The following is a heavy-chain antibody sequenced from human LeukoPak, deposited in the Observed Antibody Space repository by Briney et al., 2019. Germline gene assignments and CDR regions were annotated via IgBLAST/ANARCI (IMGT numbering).Heavy chain of an antibody. Sequence: PGGSLRLSCAASGFTFSSYWMHWARQVPGKGLVWVSRINPGGSSIAYADSVKGRFTISRDNAKNMLYLQMDSLRAEDTAVYYCARSNQADDYWGQGTLVTVSS. CDR2: INPGGSSI. CDR3: ARSNQADDY. V-gene: IGHV3-74*01. J-gene: IGHJ4*02. CDR1: GFTFSSYW. D-gene: IGHD1-14*01.